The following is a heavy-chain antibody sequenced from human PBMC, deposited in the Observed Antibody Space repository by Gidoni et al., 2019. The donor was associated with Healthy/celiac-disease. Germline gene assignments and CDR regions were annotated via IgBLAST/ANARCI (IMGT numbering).Heavy chain of an antibody. D-gene: IGHD6-13*01. V-gene: IGHV4-59*08. CDR3: ARLIAAAGRYYYYYMDV. CDR2: IYYSGST. Sequence: QVQLQESGPGLVKPSETLSLTCTVSGGSISRYYWSWIRQPPGRGLEWIGDIYYSGSTNYNPSLKSRVTISVDTSKNQFSLKLSSVTAADTAVYYCARLIAAAGRYYYYYMDVWGKGTTVTVSS. CDR1: GGSISRYY. J-gene: IGHJ6*03.